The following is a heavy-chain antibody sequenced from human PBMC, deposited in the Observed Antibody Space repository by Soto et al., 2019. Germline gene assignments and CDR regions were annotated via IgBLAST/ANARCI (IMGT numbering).Heavy chain of an antibody. CDR3: AKEYCASTSCNFDH. J-gene: IGHJ4*02. D-gene: IGHD2-2*01. CDR1: GFTFSNYA. Sequence: EVQLLESGGGLVQPGGSLRLSCAASGFTFSNYAMSWVRQAPWKGLEWVSAISGSGASTYYADSVKGRFTISRDNSKNTLYLQMNSLRAEDTAVYYCAKEYCASTSCNFDHWGQGTLVTVSS. V-gene: IGHV3-23*01. CDR2: ISGSGAST.